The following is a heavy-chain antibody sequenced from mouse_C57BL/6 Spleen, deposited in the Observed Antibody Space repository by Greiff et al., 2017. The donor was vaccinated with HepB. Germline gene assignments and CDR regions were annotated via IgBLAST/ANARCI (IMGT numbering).Heavy chain of an antibody. V-gene: IGHV1-64*01. J-gene: IGHJ1*03. CDR1: GYTFTSYW. Sequence: QVQLQQPGAELVKPGASVKLSCKASGYTFTSYWMHWVKQRPGQGLEWIGMIHPNSGSTNYNEKFKGKATLTVDKSTSTAYMQLNSLTSEDSAVYYCAGATVGATRYFDDWGKGTTVTVSS. CDR2: IHPNSGST. CDR3: AGATVGATRYFDD. D-gene: IGHD1-1*01.